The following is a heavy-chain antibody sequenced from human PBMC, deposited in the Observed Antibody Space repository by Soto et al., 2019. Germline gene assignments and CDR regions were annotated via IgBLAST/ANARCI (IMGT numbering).Heavy chain of an antibody. V-gene: IGHV1-69*06. J-gene: IGHJ5*02. CDR3: ARGWSGYYYDSSGYYRKRWFDP. D-gene: IGHD3-22*01. CDR1: GGTFSSYA. CDR2: IIPIFGTA. Sequence: ASVKISCKASGGTFSSYAISWVRQAPGQGLEWMGGIIPIFGTANYAQKFQGRVTITADKSTSTAYMELSSLRSEDTAVYYCARGWSGYYYDSSGYYRKRWFDPWGQGTLVTVSS.